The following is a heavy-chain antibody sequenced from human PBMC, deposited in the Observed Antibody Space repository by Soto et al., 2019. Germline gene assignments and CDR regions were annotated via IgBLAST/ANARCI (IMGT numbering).Heavy chain of an antibody. V-gene: IGHV3-74*01. D-gene: IGHD4-17*01. CDR3: AKFRTVTHAFEN. Sequence: PGGSLRLSCTVSGFTFSNYWMHWVRQAPGKGLVWVARVSNDGSSTTYADSVKGRFTISRDNAKNTLYLQMNSLRAEDTAVYHCAKFRTVTHAFENWGQGTMVTVSS. CDR2: VSNDGSST. J-gene: IGHJ3*02. CDR1: GFTFSNYW.